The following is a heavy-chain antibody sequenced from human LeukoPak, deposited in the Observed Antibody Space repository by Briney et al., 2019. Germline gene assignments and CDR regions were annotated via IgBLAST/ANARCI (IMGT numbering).Heavy chain of an antibody. J-gene: IGHJ6*03. D-gene: IGHD4-23*01. V-gene: IGHV4-30-4*08. CDR3: ARGLYGGGAYYYYYMDV. CDR2: IYYSGGT. CDR1: GGSISSSSYY. Sequence: SETLSLTCTVSGGSISSSSYYWSWIRQPPGKGLEWIGYIYYSGGTYYNPSLKSRVTISVDTSKNQFSLKLSSVTAADTAVYYCARGLYGGGAYYYYYMDVWGKGTTVTVSS.